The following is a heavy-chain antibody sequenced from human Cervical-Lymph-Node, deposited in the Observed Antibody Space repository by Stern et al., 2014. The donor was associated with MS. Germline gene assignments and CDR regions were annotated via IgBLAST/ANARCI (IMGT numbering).Heavy chain of an antibody. CDR1: GDTFSSYA. D-gene: IGHD1-26*01. CDR2: TTPVYGTT. Sequence: HVQLVQSGAEVKKPGSSVKVSCKASGDTFSSYAINWVRQVPGQGLEWMGGTTPVYGTTNYAQKFQGRVTITADKSTNTAYMELMTLRSEDTAVYYCARGGGLVGYFDYWGQGTLVSVSS. J-gene: IGHJ4*02. V-gene: IGHV1-69*06. CDR3: ARGGGLVGYFDY.